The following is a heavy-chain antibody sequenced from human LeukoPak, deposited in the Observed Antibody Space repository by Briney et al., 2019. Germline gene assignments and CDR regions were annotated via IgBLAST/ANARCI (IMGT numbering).Heavy chain of an antibody. V-gene: IGHV1-24*01. J-gene: IGHJ5*02. Sequence: PWASVKVSCKVSGYTLTELSMHWVRQAPGKGLEWMGGFDPEDGETIYAQKFQGRVTMTEDTSTDTAYMELRSLRSDDTAVYYCARVHCTNGVCLGDWFDPWGQGTLVTVSS. CDR2: FDPEDGET. D-gene: IGHD2-8*01. CDR3: ARVHCTNGVCLGDWFDP. CDR1: GYTLTELS.